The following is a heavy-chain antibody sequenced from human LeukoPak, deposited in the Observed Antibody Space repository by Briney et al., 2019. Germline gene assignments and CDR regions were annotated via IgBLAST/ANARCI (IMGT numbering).Heavy chain of an antibody. CDR3: ARVAAAAGTNLGWFDP. CDR1: GSTFGNYA. Sequence: GGSLRLSCAASGSTFGNYAMSWVRQAPGKGLEWVSTISDSGGSTYYADSVKGRFTISRDNSKNTLYLQMNSLRAEDTAVYYCARVAAAAGTNLGWFDPWGQGTLVTVSS. CDR2: ISDSGGST. D-gene: IGHD6-13*01. V-gene: IGHV3-23*01. J-gene: IGHJ5*02.